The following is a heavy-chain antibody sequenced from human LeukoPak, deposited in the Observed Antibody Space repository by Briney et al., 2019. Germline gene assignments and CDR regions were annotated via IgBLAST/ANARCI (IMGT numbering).Heavy chain of an antibody. J-gene: IGHJ4*02. CDR1: GFTFSSYW. V-gene: IGHV3-7*01. Sequence: GGSLRLSCAASGFTFSSYWMTWVRQAPGKGLEWVANINKDGSEKDYVDSVKGRFTISRDNAKNSLYLQMNSLTAEDTAVYYCARESFAARWDWGQGTLVTVSS. D-gene: IGHD6-6*01. CDR2: INKDGSEK. CDR3: ARESFAARWD.